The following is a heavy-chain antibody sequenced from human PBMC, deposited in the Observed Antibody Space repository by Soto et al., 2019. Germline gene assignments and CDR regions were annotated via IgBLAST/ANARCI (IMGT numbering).Heavy chain of an antibody. CDR1: GGSISSYY. D-gene: IGHD4-17*01. Sequence: QVQLQESGPGLVKPSETLSLTCTVSGGSISSYYWSWIRQPPGKGLEWIGYIYYSGSTNYNPSLKILVTISVDTSKNQFSLKLSSVTAADAAVYSCARRYGDCFDYWGQGTLVTVSS. CDR2: IYYSGST. CDR3: ARRYGDCFDY. V-gene: IGHV4-59*08. J-gene: IGHJ4*02.